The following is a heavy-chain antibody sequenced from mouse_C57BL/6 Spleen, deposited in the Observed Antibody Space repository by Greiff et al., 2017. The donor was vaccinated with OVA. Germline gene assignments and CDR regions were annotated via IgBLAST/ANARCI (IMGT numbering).Heavy chain of an antibody. D-gene: IGHD1-1*01. CDR2: INPNTGGT. V-gene: IGHV1-26*01. CDR3: ARPYCGSSYFDD. Sequence: EVQLQQSGPELVKPGASVKISCKASGYTFTDYYMNWVKQSHGKSLEWIGDINPNTGGTSYNQKFKGKATLTVDKSSSTAYMELRSLTSEDSAFDYCARPYCGSSYFDDWGQGTTLTVSA. J-gene: IGHJ2*01. CDR1: GYTFTDYY.